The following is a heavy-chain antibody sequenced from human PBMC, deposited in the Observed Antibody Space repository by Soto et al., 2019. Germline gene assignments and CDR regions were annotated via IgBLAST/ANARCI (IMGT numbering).Heavy chain of an antibody. J-gene: IGHJ4*02. CDR2: IYYTGST. V-gene: IGHV4-59*01. CDR3: TRATVQRHFDS. CDR1: GGSICNKY. Sequence: SEALSLTCVVSGGSICNKYCTWSRQPPGKGLEWIGYIYYTGSTTYHPSLTSRVAISLDTSMQQFSLRLNSVTAADTAVYYCTRATVQRHFDSWGQGTMVTVSS. D-gene: IGHD4-4*01.